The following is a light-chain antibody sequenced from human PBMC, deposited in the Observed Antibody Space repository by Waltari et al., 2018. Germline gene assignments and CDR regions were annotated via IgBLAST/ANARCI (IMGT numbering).Light chain of an antibody. J-gene: IGKJ5*01. CDR2: DAS. CDR1: QDINNF. V-gene: IGKV1-33*01. CDR3: EQHDNLPIT. Sequence: DIQMTQYPSSLSASVGDRVTVTCQASQDINNFLNWYQQKPGKAPKIVIYDASNLETGVPSTFSGGGSGTYYTFTITSLQPEDIATYYCEQHDNLPITFGQGTRLEI.